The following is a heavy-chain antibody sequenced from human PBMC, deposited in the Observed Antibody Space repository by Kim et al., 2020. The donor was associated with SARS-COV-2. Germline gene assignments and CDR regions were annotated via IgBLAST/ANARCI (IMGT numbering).Heavy chain of an antibody. D-gene: IGHD5-18*01. CDR2: IRYDGSRQ. CDR3: ARADADSAMDV. V-gene: IGHV3-33*01. CDR1: GFTFTNFG. J-gene: IGHJ6*02. Sequence: GGSLRLSCVASGFTFTNFGLHWVRRAPGRGLEWVAVIRYDGSRQYYADSVKGRFTVSRDDSRKTMYLQMNSLRAEDTAVYYCARADADSAMDVWGQGTTVTVSS.